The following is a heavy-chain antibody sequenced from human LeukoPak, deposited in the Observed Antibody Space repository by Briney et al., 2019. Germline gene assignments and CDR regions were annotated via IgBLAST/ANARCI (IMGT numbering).Heavy chain of an antibody. Sequence: PSETRSLTCAVYGGSFSGYYWSWIRQPPGKGLEWIGEFNHSGRTNYNPSLKSRVTISVDPSKNQFSLKLSSVTAADTAVYYCARAPYYYGSGSYSWGQGTLVTVSS. V-gene: IGHV4-34*01. CDR1: GGSFSGYY. J-gene: IGHJ4*02. D-gene: IGHD3-10*01. CDR3: ARAPYYYGSGSYS. CDR2: FNHSGRT.